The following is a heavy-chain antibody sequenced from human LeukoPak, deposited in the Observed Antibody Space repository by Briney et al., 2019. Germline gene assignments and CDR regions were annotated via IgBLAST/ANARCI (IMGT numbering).Heavy chain of an antibody. Sequence: SETLSLTCTVSGGSFSNNYNWDWIRQPPGKGLEWIGSRYYNGNTYYNPSLKSRLTISVDTSKSHFSLQLRSVTAEDTAVYFCTRSSDFGGYYFYYYMDVWGKGTTVSVSS. CDR1: GGSFSNNYN. D-gene: IGHD4-23*01. V-gene: IGHV4-39*02. CDR3: TRSSDFGGYYFYYYMDV. CDR2: RYYNGNT. J-gene: IGHJ6*03.